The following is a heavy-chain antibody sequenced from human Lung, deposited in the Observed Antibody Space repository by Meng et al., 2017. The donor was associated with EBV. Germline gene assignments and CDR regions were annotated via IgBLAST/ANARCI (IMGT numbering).Heavy chain of an antibody. CDR1: GGTFSSYA. J-gene: IGHJ4*02. CDR3: ARERPGGMATTPYFDY. CDR2: IIPILGIA. Sequence: QVQLVQSGAELKKPGSSVKVSCKASGGTFSSYAISWVRQAPGQGLEWMGGIIPILGIANYAQKFQGRVTITADKSTSTAYMELSSLRSEDTAVYYCARERPGGMATTPYFDYWGQGTLVTVSS. D-gene: IGHD5-24*01. V-gene: IGHV1-69*10.